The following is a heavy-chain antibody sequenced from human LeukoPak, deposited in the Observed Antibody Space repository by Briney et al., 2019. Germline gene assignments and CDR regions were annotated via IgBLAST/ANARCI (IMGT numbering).Heavy chain of an antibody. CDR1: GFTFSSYA. V-gene: IGHV3-23*01. CDR2: ISGSGGST. Sequence: GGSLRLSCAASGFTFSSYAMSWVRQAPGKGLEWVSAISGSGGSTYYADSVKGRFTISRDNSKNTLYLQMNSLRAEDTAVYYCAKVVNDYDILTGYLRFYYFDYWGQGTLVTVSS. CDR3: AKVVNDYDILTGYLRFYYFDY. D-gene: IGHD3-9*01. J-gene: IGHJ4*02.